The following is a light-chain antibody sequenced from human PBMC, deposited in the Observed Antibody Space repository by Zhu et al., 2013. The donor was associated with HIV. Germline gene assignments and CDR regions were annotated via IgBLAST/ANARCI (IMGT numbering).Light chain of an antibody. V-gene: IGLV2-23*01. CDR2: EGI. CDR3: CSYTRSNTVI. J-gene: IGLJ2*01. CDR1: YNDVGAYDL. Sequence: QSALTQPASVSGSPGQSITISCTGTYNDVGAYDLLSWYQQYPGKAPTLIIFEGIQRPSGISSRFSASKSGNTASLTISGLQADDEADYFCCSYTRSNTVIFGGGTTLTVL.